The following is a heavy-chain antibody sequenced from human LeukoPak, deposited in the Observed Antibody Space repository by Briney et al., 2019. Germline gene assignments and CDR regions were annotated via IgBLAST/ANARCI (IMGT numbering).Heavy chain of an antibody. J-gene: IGHJ6*02. Sequence: GGSLRLSCAASGFTFSRFSLNWVRQAPGKGLEWVAVTSYDGSNKYYADSVKGRFTISRDNSKNTLYLQMNSLRAEDTAVYYCARDGRYFDWLLGYGMDVWGQGTTVTVSS. CDR1: GFTFSRFS. D-gene: IGHD3-9*01. V-gene: IGHV3-30*03. CDR2: TSYDGSNK. CDR3: ARDGRYFDWLLGYGMDV.